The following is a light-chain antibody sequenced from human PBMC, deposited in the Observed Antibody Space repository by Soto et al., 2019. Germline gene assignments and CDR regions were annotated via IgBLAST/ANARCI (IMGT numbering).Light chain of an antibody. J-gene: IGKJ5*01. CDR2: DAS. Sequence: EIVLPQSPGTLSLSPVSRGNLSCSYSQSVISYLAWYQQKPGQAPRLLIYDASNRATGIPARFSGSGSGTDFTLTISSLEPEDFAVYYCQQSSNWPPITCGKGKRLEIK. CDR3: QQSSNWPPIT. V-gene: IGKV3-11*01. CDR1: QSVISY.